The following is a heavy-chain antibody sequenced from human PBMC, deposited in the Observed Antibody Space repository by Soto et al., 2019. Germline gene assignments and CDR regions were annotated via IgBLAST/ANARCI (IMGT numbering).Heavy chain of an antibody. CDR2: ISADNGHT. Sequence: QVQLVQSGDDVKKPGDSVKVSCKASGYTLTSYGISWVRQAPGQGLEWVGWISADNGHTIYAERLQGRVTVTADTSTRTVYMELRSLRPDDTALYYCARAPMRFLVWSYGGMDVWGQGTTVTVSS. CDR3: ARAPMRFLVWSYGGMDV. J-gene: IGHJ6*02. D-gene: IGHD3-3*01. V-gene: IGHV1-18*01. CDR1: GYTLTSYG.